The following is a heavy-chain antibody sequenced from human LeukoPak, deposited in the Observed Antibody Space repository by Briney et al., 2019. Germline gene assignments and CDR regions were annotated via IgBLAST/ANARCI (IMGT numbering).Heavy chain of an antibody. D-gene: IGHD3/OR15-3a*01. CDR2: ISGSSGST. CDR3: ASGEQPALDAYDAFDI. CDR1: GFTFSSYA. J-gene: IGHJ3*02. Sequence: GGSLRLSCAASGFTFSSYAMSWVRQAPGKGLEWVSAISGSSGSTYYADSVKGRFTISRDNSKNTLYLQMNSLRAEDTAVYYCASGEQPALDAYDAFDIWGQGTMVTVSS. V-gene: IGHV3-23*01.